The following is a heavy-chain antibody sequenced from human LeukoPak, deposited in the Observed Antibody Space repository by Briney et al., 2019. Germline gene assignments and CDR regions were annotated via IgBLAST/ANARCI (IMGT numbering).Heavy chain of an antibody. V-gene: IGHV1-18*01. CDR2: ISAYNGNT. CDR3: ARDSNYDYVWGSYRYTHYFDY. D-gene: IGHD3-16*02. CDR1: GYTFTSYG. Sequence: ASVKVSCKASGYTFTSYGISWVRQAPGQGLEWMGWISAYNGNTNYAQKLQGRVTMTTDTSTSTAYMELRSLRPDDTAVYYCARDSNYDYVWGSYRYTHYFDYWGQGTLVTVSS. J-gene: IGHJ4*02.